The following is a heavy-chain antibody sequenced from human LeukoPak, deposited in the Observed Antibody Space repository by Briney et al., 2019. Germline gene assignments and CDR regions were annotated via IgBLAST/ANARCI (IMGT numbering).Heavy chain of an antibody. V-gene: IGHV3-48*02. D-gene: IGHD2-15*01. CDR2: ISSSSSTI. J-gene: IGHJ6*02. Sequence: GGSLRLSCVASGFTVSNNYMTWVRQAPGKGLEWVSYISSSSSTIYYADSVKGRFTISRDNAKNSLYLQMNSLRDEDTAVYYCARAYCSGGSCSYGLDVWGQGTTVPVSS. CDR3: ARAYCSGGSCSYGLDV. CDR1: GFTVSNNY.